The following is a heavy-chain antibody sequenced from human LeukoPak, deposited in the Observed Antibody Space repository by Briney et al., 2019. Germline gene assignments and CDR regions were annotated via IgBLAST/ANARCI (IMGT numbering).Heavy chain of an antibody. V-gene: IGHV3-33*01. CDR2: IWYDGSNK. CDR3: ARDRRYGSYIPDY. CDR1: GFTFSSYC. Sequence: GGSLRLSCAASGFTFSSYCLHWVRQAPGKGLEWVGVIWYDGSNKYYADSVKGRFTISRDNSKNTLYLQMNSLRAEDTAVYYCARDRRYGSYIPDYWGQGTLVTVSS. J-gene: IGHJ4*02. D-gene: IGHD1-26*01.